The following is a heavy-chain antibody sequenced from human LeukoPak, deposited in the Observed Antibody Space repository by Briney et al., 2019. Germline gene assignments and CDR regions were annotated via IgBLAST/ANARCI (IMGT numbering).Heavy chain of an antibody. Sequence: PGGSLRLSCAVSGVTFTNYAMTWVRQAPGKGLEWVSTISGSGTAYYADSVKGRFTISRNNSNNTLYLRMNSLRSDDTAIYYCAKSLRAIAVAGTTLDSWGQGTLVNVSS. V-gene: IGHV3-23*01. D-gene: IGHD6-19*01. CDR1: GVTFTNYA. CDR2: ISGSGTA. J-gene: IGHJ4*02. CDR3: AKSLRAIAVAGTTLDS.